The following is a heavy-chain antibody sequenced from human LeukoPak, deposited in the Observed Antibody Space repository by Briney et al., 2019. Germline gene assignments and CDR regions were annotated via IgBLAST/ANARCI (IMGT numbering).Heavy chain of an antibody. CDR1: GFTFSSYE. J-gene: IGHJ4*02. CDR2: ISSSGSTI. Sequence: GGSLRLSCAASGFTFSSYEMNWVRQAPGKGLEWVSYISSSGSTIYYADSVKGRFTISRDDSKNTLYLQLKSLRAEDTAVYYCAGNSGWYGVSWGQGTLVTVSS. D-gene: IGHD6-19*01. CDR3: AGNSGWYGVS. V-gene: IGHV3-48*03.